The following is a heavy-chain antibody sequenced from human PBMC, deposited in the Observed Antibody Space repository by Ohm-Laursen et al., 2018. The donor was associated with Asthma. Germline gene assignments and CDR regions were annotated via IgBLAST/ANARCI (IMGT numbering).Heavy chain of an antibody. J-gene: IGHJ6*02. D-gene: IGHD4-11*01. CDR1: GFTFDDYA. V-gene: IGHV3-7*05. Sequence: SLRLSCAASGFTFDDYAMHWVRQAPGKGPEWVAHIKEDGSEESYLASVKGRFTISRDNAKNSLYLQMNSLGAEDTAVYYCARFGRDYRSHGMDVWGQGTTVTVSS. CDR3: ARFGRDYRSHGMDV. CDR2: IKEDGSEE.